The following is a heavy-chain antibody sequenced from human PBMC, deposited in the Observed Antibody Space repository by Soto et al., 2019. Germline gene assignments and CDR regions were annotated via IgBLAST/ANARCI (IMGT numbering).Heavy chain of an antibody. CDR3: AKDSSSSPH. Sequence: HPGGSLRLSCAASGFTFSSYWMSWVRQAPGKGLEWVANIKQDGSEKYYVDSVKGRFTISRDNSKNTLYLQMNSLRAEDTAVYYCAKDSSSSPHWGQGTLVTVSS. D-gene: IGHD6-13*01. CDR2: IKQDGSEK. J-gene: IGHJ1*01. CDR1: GFTFSSYW. V-gene: IGHV3-7*05.